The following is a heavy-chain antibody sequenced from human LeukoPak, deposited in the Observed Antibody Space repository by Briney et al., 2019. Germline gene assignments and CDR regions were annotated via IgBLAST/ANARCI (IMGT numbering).Heavy chain of an antibody. Sequence: SETLSLTCTVSGGSISSSSYYWGWIRQPPGKGLEWIGSIYYSGSTYYNPSLKSRVTISVDTSKNQFSLKLSSVTAADTAVYYCARGRDGYNFLNRGEYYYFDYWGQGTLVTVSS. CDR2: IYYSGST. D-gene: IGHD5-24*01. CDR1: GGSISSSSYY. J-gene: IGHJ4*02. V-gene: IGHV4-39*07. CDR3: ARGRDGYNFLNRGEYYYFDY.